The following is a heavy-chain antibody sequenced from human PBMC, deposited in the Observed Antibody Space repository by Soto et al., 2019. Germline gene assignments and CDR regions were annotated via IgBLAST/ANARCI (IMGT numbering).Heavy chain of an antibody. V-gene: IGHV1-46*03. J-gene: IGHJ5*02. D-gene: IGHD2-2*01. CDR1: GYTFTSYY. CDR3: ARGTRIRCSSTSCYNWFDP. CDR2: INPSGGST. Sequence: GASVKVSCKASGYTFTSYYMHWVRQAPGQGFEWMGIINPSGGSTSYAQKFQGRVTMTRDTSTSTVYMELSSLRSEDTAVYYCARGTRIRCSSTSCYNWFDPWGQGTLVTVSS.